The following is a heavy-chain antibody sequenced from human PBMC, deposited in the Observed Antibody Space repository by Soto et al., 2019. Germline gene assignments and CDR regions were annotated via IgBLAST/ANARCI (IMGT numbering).Heavy chain of an antibody. Sequence: SETLSLTCAASGGSISRGVYSWSWIRQPPGKGLEWIGYIYHSGSTNYNPSLKSRVTISVDRSKNQFSLKLSSVTAADTAVYYCARVRRITGTTVDHHYVMAVPGQGTTDTVSS. CDR1: GGSISRGVYS. J-gene: IGHJ6*01. CDR3: ARVRRITGTTVDHHYVMAV. V-gene: IGHV4-30-2*01. CDR2: IYHSGST. D-gene: IGHD1-20*01.